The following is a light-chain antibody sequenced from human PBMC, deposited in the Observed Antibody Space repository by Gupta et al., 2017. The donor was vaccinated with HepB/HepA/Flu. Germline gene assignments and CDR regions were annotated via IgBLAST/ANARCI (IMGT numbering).Light chain of an antibody. CDR2: RNY. Sequence: QSVLPQPPSASGTPGQRVTISSSGRTSNVGRSFVYWYHQLPGAAPNLLIYRNYQRRSGVPARFSGSKSGSSASLAISGLRAEDEANYYCAAEDKSRRNVVFGGGTKLTVL. CDR1: TSNVGRSF. CDR3: AAEDKSRRNVV. J-gene: IGLJ2*01. V-gene: IGLV1-47*01.